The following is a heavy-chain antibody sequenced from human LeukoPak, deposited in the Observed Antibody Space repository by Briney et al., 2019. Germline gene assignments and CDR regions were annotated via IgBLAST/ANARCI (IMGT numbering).Heavy chain of an antibody. V-gene: IGHV3-23*01. CDR3: AKDERNWNYNLASQTYD. Sequence: GGSLRLSCAASGFRFSSYAMSWVRQAPGKGLEWVSAISGSGVSTYYADSVKGRSTVSRDNSKNTLYLQMSSLRAEDTAVYYCAKDERNWNYNLASQTYDWGQGTLVTVSS. J-gene: IGHJ4*02. CDR2: ISGSGVST. D-gene: IGHD1-7*01. CDR1: GFRFSSYA.